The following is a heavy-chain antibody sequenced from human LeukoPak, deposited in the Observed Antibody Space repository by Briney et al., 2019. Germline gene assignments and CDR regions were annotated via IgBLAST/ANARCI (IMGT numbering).Heavy chain of an antibody. D-gene: IGHD3-9*01. CDR1: GYTFTGYY. CDR3: ARDDILTAYYYDHDAFDI. J-gene: IGHJ3*02. V-gene: IGHV1-2*06. CDR2: VNPKSGDT. Sequence: ASVKVSCKASGYTFTGYYMHWVRQAPGQGLEWMGRVNPKSGDTNYAQKFQGRVTMTRDTSISTAYMELSRLRSDDTAVYYCARDDILTAYYYDHDAFDIWGQGTMVTVSS.